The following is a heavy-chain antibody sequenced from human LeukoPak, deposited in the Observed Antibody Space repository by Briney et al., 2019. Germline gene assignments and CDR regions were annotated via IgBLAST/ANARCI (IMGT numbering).Heavy chain of an antibody. V-gene: IGHV3-21*01. CDR2: ISSSSSYI. CDR3: ARATTGFGAFDI. CDR1: GFTFSSYS. D-gene: IGHD1-1*01. Sequence: GGSLRLSCAASGFTFSSYSMNWVRQAPRKGLEWVSSISSSSSYIYYADSVKGRFTISRDNAKNSLYLQMNSLRAEDTAVYYCARATTGFGAFDIWGQGTMVTVSS. J-gene: IGHJ3*02.